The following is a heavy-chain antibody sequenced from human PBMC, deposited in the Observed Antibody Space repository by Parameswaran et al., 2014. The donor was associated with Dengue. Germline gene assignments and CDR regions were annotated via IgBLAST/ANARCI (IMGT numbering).Heavy chain of an antibody. CDR3: TRDLSPRITIFGVGWTAY. Sequence: SLKISCTASGFTFGDYAMSWFRQAPGKGLEWVGLIRSKAYGGTTEYAASVKGRFTISRDDSKSIAYLQMNSLKTEDTAVYYCTRDLSPRITIFGVGWTAYWGQGTLVTVSS. J-gene: IGHJ4*02. D-gene: IGHD3-3*01. CDR2: IRSKAYGGTT. V-gene: IGHV3-49*03. CDR1: GFTFGDYA.